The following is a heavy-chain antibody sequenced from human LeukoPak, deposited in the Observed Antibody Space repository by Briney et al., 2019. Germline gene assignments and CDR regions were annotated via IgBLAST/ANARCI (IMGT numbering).Heavy chain of an antibody. V-gene: IGHV1-3*01. Sequence: ASVKVSCKASGYSFTDYAMHWVRQAPGQRLEWMGWINAANGSTKYSQKFQGRVTITRDTSASRAYMELSSLRSEDTAVYYCAGTYYYDSSGYYPAFDYWGQGTLVTVS. J-gene: IGHJ4*02. CDR3: AGTYYYDSSGYYPAFDY. D-gene: IGHD3-22*01. CDR1: GYSFTDYA. CDR2: INAANGST.